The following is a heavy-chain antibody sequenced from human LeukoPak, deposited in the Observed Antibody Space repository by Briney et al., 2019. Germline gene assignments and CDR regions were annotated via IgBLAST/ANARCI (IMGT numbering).Heavy chain of an antibody. Sequence: GGSLRLSCAASGFTFSSYSMNWVRQAPGKGLEWVSSISSSSSYIYYADSVKGRFTISRDNAKNSLYLQMNSLRAEDTAVYYCARVGAAAGEGDYWGQGTLVTVSS. V-gene: IGHV3-21*01. CDR2: ISSSSSYI. CDR3: ARVGAAAGEGDY. D-gene: IGHD6-13*01. CDR1: GFTFSSYS. J-gene: IGHJ4*02.